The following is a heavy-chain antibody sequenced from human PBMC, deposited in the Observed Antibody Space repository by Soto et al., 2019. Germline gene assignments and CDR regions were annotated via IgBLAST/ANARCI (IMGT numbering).Heavy chain of an antibody. D-gene: IGHD3-3*01. V-gene: IGHV3-74*01. CDR3: ARVSKGPENYDFWSGYYYYYMDV. Sequence: WGSLRLSCAASGFTFSSYWMHWVRQAPGKGLVWVSRINSDGSSTSYADSVKGRFTISRDNAKNTLYLQMNSLRAEDTAVYYCARVSKGPENYDFWSGYYYYYMDVWGKGTTVTVSS. J-gene: IGHJ6*03. CDR2: INSDGSST. CDR1: GFTFSSYW.